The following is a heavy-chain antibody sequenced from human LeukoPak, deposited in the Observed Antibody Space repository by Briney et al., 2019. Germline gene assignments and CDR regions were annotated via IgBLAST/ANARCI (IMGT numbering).Heavy chain of an antibody. J-gene: IGHJ6*02. CDR2: ITASGTAM. Sequence: GGSLRLSCAASGFTFSSYSMNWVRQAPGKGLEWVSHITASGTAMFYADSVKGRFTISRDNAKNSLYLQMNSLRAEDTAVYYCARDAGTGDYYYYGMDVWGQGTTVTVSS. CDR3: ARDAGTGDYYYYGMDV. V-gene: IGHV3-48*01. D-gene: IGHD3-10*01. CDR1: GFTFSSYS.